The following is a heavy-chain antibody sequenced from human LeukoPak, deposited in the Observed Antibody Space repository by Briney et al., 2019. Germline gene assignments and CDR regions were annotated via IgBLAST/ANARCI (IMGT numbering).Heavy chain of an antibody. Sequence: TSETLSLTCTVSGDSIRSYYWSWIRQPPGKGLEWIGRISHSGSTSYNPSLKSRVTISVDTSKNQFSLKLTSVTAADTAVYFCASDRYYYDGSGYPIYGMDVWGQGTTVTVSS. D-gene: IGHD3-22*01. J-gene: IGHJ6*02. CDR3: ASDRYYYDGSGYPIYGMDV. CDR2: ISHSGST. V-gene: IGHV4-59*01. CDR1: GDSIRSYY.